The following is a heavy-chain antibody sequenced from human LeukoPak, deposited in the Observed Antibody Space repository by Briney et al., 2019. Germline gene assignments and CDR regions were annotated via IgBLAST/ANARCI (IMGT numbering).Heavy chain of an antibody. CDR1: GFSFSNYW. CDR2: IKIDGSIT. CDR3: ARLVSALRAGDAFDI. J-gene: IGHJ3*02. Sequence: GGSLRLSCAASGFSFSNYWMHWVRHAPGKGLVWISRIKIDGSITTYADSVKGRFTISRDNAKNTLYLQMNGLRAEDTAVYYCARLVSALRAGDAFDIWGQGTMVTVSS. D-gene: IGHD5/OR15-5a*01. V-gene: IGHV3-74*01.